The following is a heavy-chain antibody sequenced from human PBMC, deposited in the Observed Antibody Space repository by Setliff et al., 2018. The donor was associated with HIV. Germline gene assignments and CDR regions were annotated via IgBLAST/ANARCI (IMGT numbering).Heavy chain of an antibody. J-gene: IGHJ4*02. Sequence: PGGSLRLSCAASGFTFSSYGMHWVRQAPGKGLEWVAFIWYDGSNKYYADSVKGRFTVSRDNAKNSLFLQVNSLRAEDTAVYYCARVVATSDYWGQGTLVTVSS. V-gene: IGHV3-33*01. CDR2: IWYDGSNK. CDR1: GFTFSSYG. D-gene: IGHD5-12*01. CDR3: ARVVATSDY.